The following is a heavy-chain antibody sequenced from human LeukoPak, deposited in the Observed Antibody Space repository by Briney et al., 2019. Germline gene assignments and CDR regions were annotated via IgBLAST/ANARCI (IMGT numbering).Heavy chain of an antibody. CDR2: IYSGGST. J-gene: IGHJ4*02. CDR3: ARDLRLMSEQWLTPFDY. CDR1: GFTVSSNY. Sequence: RTGGSLRLSCAASGFTVSSNYMSWVRQAPGKGLEWVSVIYSGGSTYYADSVKGRFTISRDNAKNSLYLQMNSLRAEDTALYHCARDLRLMSEQWLTPFDYWGQGTLVTVSS. D-gene: IGHD6-19*01. V-gene: IGHV3-53*01.